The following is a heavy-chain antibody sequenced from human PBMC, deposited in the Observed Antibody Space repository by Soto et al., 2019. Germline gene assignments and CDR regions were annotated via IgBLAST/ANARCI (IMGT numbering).Heavy chain of an antibody. V-gene: IGHV3-48*02. CDR1: GFTFSRYS. J-gene: IGHJ5*02. CDR3: ARDNGIAGSFDP. D-gene: IGHD6-13*01. Sequence: EVQLVESGGGLVQPGGSLRLSCAAFGFTFSRYSMNWVRQAPGKGLEWISYITSSSSTIYYADSVKGRFTISRDNAKNSLYLQMNSLRDEDTAMYYCARDNGIAGSFDPWGQGTLVTVSS. CDR2: ITSSSSTI.